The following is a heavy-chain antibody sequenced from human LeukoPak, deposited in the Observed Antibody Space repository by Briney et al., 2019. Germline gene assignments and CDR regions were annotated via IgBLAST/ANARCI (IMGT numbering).Heavy chain of an antibody. D-gene: IGHD3-16*01. J-gene: IGHJ4*02. CDR3: ARESAVWGSFDY. CDR1: GFTFSSYA. V-gene: IGHV3-30-3*01. Sequence: GGSRRLSCAASGFTFSSYAMHWVRQAPGKGREGVAVISYDGSNKYYADSVKGRFTISRDNSKNTLYLQMNSLRAEDTAVYYCARESAVWGSFDYWGQGTLVTVSS. CDR2: ISYDGSNK.